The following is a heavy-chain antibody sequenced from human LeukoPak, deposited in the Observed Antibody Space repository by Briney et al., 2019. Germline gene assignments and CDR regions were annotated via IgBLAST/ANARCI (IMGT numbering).Heavy chain of an antibody. V-gene: IGHV4-39*07. J-gene: IGHJ4*02. CDR3: ARDQTYSGSGIYTYFDY. CDR1: GGSISSSSYY. CDR2: IYYSGST. D-gene: IGHD3-10*01. Sequence: SETLSLTCTVSGGSISSSSYYWGWIRQPPGKGLEWIGSIYYSGSTYKNPSLKSRVTISVDTSKNQFSLKLTSVTAADTAVYYCARDQTYSGSGIYTYFDYWGQGILVTVSS.